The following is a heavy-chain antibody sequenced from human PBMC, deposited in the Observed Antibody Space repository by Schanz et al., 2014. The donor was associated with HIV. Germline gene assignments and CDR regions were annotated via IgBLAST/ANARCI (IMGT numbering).Heavy chain of an antibody. J-gene: IGHJ6*02. CDR1: GFTFSNYA. CDR2: ISYDGSNR. CDR3: ARGRNGMGA. Sequence: QVQLVESGGGVVQPGRSLRLSCAVSGFTFSNYAMHWVRQSPGKGLAWVALISYDGSNRYYSDSVKGRFTISRDNSNNTLYLQMNSLTVDDTAVYYCARGRNGMGAWGRGTTVTVSS. V-gene: IGHV3-30*04.